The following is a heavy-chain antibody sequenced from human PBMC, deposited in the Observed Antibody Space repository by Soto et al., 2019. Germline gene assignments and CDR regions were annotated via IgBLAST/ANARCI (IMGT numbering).Heavy chain of an antibody. J-gene: IGHJ2*01. CDR3: AKGHEKLVHDWYFDL. CDR2: ISGSGGST. D-gene: IGHD3-9*01. V-gene: IGHV3-23*01. CDR1: GFTFSSYA. Sequence: GGSLRLSCAASGFTFSSYAMSWVRQAPGKGLEWISAISGSGGSTYYADSVKGRFTISRDNSKNTLYLQMNSLRAEDTAVYYCAKGHEKLVHDWYFDLWGRGTLVTVSS.